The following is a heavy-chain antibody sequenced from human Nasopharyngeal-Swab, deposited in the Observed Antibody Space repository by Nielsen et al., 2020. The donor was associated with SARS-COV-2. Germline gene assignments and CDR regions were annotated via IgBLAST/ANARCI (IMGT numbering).Heavy chain of an antibody. J-gene: IGHJ3*02. D-gene: IGHD3-22*01. CDR2: IFSTGSPI. V-gene: IGHV3-23*03. CDR1: GFTFSSYG. CDR3: ARGYDSSGYLRPIDAFDI. Sequence: GESLKISCAASGFTFSSYGVSWVRQAPGKGLEWVSIIFSTGSPIYYADSVKGRFTISRDNAKNSLYLQMNSLRAGDTAVYYCARGYDSSGYLRPIDAFDIWGQGTMVTVSS.